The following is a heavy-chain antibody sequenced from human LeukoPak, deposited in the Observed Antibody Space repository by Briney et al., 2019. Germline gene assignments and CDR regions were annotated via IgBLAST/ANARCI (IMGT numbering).Heavy chain of an antibody. D-gene: IGHD3-9*01. Sequence: GGSLGLSCAASGFTFSSYSMNWVRQAPGKGLEWVSSISSSSSYIYYADSLKGRFTISRDNAKNSLYLQMNSLRAEDTAVYYCARDWYDNSDAFDIWGQGTMVTVSS. J-gene: IGHJ3*02. CDR3: ARDWYDNSDAFDI. CDR2: ISSSSSYI. V-gene: IGHV3-21*01. CDR1: GFTFSSYS.